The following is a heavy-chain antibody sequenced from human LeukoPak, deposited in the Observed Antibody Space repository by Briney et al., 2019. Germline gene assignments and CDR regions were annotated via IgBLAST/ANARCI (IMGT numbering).Heavy chain of an antibody. CDR3: ARRIAAAGTPLGF. Sequence: ASVKVSCKASEYTFTSYDINWVRQATGQGLEWMGWMNPNSGNTGYAQRFQGRVTMTRNTSISTAYMELSSLRSEDTAVYYCARRIAAAGTPLGFWGQGTLVTVSS. D-gene: IGHD6-13*01. V-gene: IGHV1-8*01. J-gene: IGHJ4*02. CDR1: EYTFTSYD. CDR2: MNPNSGNT.